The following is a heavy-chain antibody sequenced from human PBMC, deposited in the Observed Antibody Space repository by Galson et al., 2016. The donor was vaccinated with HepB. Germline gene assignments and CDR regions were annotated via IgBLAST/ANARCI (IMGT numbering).Heavy chain of an antibody. Sequence: QSGAEVKKPGESLKISCKGSGYIFASYWIGWVRQMPGKGLEWMGIVYPGDSDTRYSPSFQGQVTISADKSIRTAYLQWSSLKAPDTAMYYCARGMGDCSGGSCYADYWGQGTLVTVSS. CDR3: ARGMGDCSGGSCYADY. CDR1: GYIFASYW. D-gene: IGHD2-15*01. CDR2: VYPGDSDT. V-gene: IGHV5-51*01. J-gene: IGHJ4*02.